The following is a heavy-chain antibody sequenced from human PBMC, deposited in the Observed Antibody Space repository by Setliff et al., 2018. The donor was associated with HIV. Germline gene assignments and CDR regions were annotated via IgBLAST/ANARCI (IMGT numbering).Heavy chain of an antibody. CDR2: INPSGGST. V-gene: IGHV1-46*01. J-gene: IGHJ4*02. D-gene: IGHD1-26*01. CDR3: ARVLSDGSFYVY. CDR1: GYIFTSYY. Sequence: ASVKVSCKASGYIFTSYYIHWVRQAPGQGLEWMGLINPSGGSTNYAQKFQGRVTMTTDTSTSTAYMELRSLRSDDTAVYYCARVLSDGSFYVYWGQGTLVTVSS.